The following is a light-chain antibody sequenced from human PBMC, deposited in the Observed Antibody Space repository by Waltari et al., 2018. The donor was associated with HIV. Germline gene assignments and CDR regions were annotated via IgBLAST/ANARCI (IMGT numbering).Light chain of an antibody. CDR3: ASYTSSNTLYV. CDR2: DVS. V-gene: IGLV2-8*01. Sequence: QSALTQPPSASGSPGQSVTISCTGTSSDVGSYNYVSWYQQHPGKAPRLIIYDVSQRPSGVPDRFSGSKSGNTASLTVSGLQAEDEADYYCASYTSSNTLYVFGTGTKVTVL. J-gene: IGLJ1*01. CDR1: SSDVGSYNY.